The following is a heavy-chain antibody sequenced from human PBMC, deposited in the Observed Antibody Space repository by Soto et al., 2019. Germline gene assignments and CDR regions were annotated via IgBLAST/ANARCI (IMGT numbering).Heavy chain of an antibody. J-gene: IGHJ3*02. Sequence: QVQLQESGPGLVKPSQTLSLTCTVSGGSISSGGYYWSWIRQHPGKGLEWIGYISYSGSTYYNSSRTRRATISVDTSKNQFSLKLTSVTAADTAVYYCAREGAGPKGSSSWPDDAFDIWGQGTMVTVSS. CDR3: AREGAGPKGSSSWPDDAFDI. D-gene: IGHD6-13*01. V-gene: IGHV4-31*03. CDR2: ISYSGST. CDR1: GGSISSGGYY.